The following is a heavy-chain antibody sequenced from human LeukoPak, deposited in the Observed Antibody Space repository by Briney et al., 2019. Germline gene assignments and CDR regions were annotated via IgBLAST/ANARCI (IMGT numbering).Heavy chain of an antibody. CDR1: GGSISSSNW. V-gene: IGHV4-4*02. Sequence: PSETLSLACAVSGGSISSSNWWSWVRQPPGKGLEWIGEINHSGSTNYNPSLKSRVTISVDTSKNQFSLKLSSVTAADTAVYYCARGRGVVVAAPRRWFDPWGQGTLVTVSS. CDR3: ARGRGVVVAAPRRWFDP. D-gene: IGHD2-15*01. J-gene: IGHJ5*02. CDR2: INHSGST.